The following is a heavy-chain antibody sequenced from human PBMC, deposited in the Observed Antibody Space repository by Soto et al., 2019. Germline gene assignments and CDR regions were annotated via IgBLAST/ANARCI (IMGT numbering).Heavy chain of an antibody. J-gene: IGHJ6*02. CDR1: GFSFSSYG. Sequence: QVQLVESGGGVVQPGRSLRLSCAASGFSFSSYGMRWVRQAPGKGLEWVAVISYDGSNKYYADSVKGRFTISRDNSKNTLYLQMNSLRAEDTAVYYCAKDTPGMDVWGQGTTVTVSS. CDR2: ISYDGSNK. V-gene: IGHV3-30*18. CDR3: AKDTPGMDV. D-gene: IGHD2-15*01.